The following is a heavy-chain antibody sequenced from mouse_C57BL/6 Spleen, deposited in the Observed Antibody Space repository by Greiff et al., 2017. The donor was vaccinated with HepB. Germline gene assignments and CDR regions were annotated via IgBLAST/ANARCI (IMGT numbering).Heavy chain of an antibody. D-gene: IGHD1-1*01. V-gene: IGHV1-7*01. J-gene: IGHJ4*01. Sequence: VQVVESGAELAKPGASVKLSCKASGYTFTSYWMHWVKQRPGQGLEWIGYINPSSGYTKYNQKFKDKATLTADKSSSTAYMQLSSLTYEDSAVYYCARMGLLGYYAMDYWGQGTSVTVSS. CDR1: GYTFTSYW. CDR3: ARMGLLGYYAMDY. CDR2: INPSSGYT.